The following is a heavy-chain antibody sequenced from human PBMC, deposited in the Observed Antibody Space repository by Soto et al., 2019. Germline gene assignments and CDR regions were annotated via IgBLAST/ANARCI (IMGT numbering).Heavy chain of an antibody. J-gene: IGHJ6*02. CDR3: AKDLRGSSSSGYYYGMDV. Sequence: GGSLRLSCAASGFTFSSYGMHWVRQAPGKGLEWVAVISYDGSNKYYADSVKGRFTISRDNSKNTLYLQMKSLRAEDTAVYYCAKDLRGSSSSGYYYGMDVWGQGTTVTVSS. CDR1: GFTFSSYG. V-gene: IGHV3-30*18. CDR2: ISYDGSNK. D-gene: IGHD6-6*01.